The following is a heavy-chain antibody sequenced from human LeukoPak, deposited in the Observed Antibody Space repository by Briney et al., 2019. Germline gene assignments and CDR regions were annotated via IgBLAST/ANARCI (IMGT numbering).Heavy chain of an antibody. V-gene: IGHV3-7*04. CDR2: IKGDGSVQ. D-gene: IGHD1-7*01. CDR3: GREVPGGTTSLDC. Sequence: GGSLRLSCAASGFTFSTYWMTWVRQSPGKGLEWVANIKGDGSVQYYVDSVRGRFTISRDNAKNALYLQMNSLRAEDTAVYYCGREVPGGTTSLDCWGQGTVVTVSP. J-gene: IGHJ4*02. CDR1: GFTFSTYW.